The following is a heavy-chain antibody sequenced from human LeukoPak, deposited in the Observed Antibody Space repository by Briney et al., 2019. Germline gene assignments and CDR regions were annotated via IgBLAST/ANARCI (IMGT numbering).Heavy chain of an antibody. V-gene: IGHV4-31*03. J-gene: IGHJ4*01. D-gene: IGHD3-3*01. CDR1: GGSISSGGYY. CDR2: MSQSGST. Sequence: SGTLSLTCTVSGGSISSGGYYWTWIRQPPGKGLEWIGYMSQSGSTYYNPSLKSRVAISVDTSKSQFSLKLTSVTAADTAVYYCARDWSGPYYFDYWGQGTLVTVSS. CDR3: ARDWSGPYYFDY.